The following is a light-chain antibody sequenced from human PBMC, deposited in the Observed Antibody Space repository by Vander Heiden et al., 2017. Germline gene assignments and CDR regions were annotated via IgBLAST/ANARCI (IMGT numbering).Light chain of an antibody. CDR1: QSISSW. Sequence: DIQMTQSPSTLSASVGDRVTITCRASQSISSWLAWYQQKPGKAPKLLIYKASSLESGVQSRISGSGSGTEFTLTISSLQPDDFATYYCQQYNSYSTFGQGTKLEIK. CDR2: KAS. J-gene: IGKJ2*01. V-gene: IGKV1-5*03. CDR3: QQYNSYST.